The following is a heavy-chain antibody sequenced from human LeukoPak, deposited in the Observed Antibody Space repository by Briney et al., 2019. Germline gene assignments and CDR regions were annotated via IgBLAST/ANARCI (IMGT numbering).Heavy chain of an antibody. J-gene: IGHJ5*02. Sequence: SVTVSCKASGGTFSSYAISWVRQAPGQGLEWMGRIIPILGIANYAQKFQGRVTITADKSTSTAYMELSSLRSEDTAVYYCARDSLYDFWSGPRKNWFDPWGQGTLVTVSS. D-gene: IGHD3-3*01. CDR2: IIPILGIA. CDR3: ARDSLYDFWSGPRKNWFDP. V-gene: IGHV1-69*04. CDR1: GGTFSSYA.